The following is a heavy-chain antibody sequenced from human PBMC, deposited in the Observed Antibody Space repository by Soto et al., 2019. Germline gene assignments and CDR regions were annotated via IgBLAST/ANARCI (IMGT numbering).Heavy chain of an antibody. CDR3: ARGFPFVY. CDR1: GGSVSTGSYY. CDR2: IYYSGNT. V-gene: IGHV4-61*01. J-gene: IGHJ4*01. Sequence: SETLSLTCVVSGGSVSTGSYYWSWVRQPSGKGLEWIGLIYYSGNTDYNPSLRGRVTISVDTSKKRFSLELSSVTAADTAVYYCARGFPFVYWGHGTLVTVSS.